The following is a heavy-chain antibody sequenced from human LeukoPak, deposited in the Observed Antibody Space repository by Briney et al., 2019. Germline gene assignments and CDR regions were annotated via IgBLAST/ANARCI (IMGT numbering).Heavy chain of an antibody. J-gene: IGHJ3*02. CDR2: IKQDGSEK. CDR3: ARSTSSSWYSVSDAFDI. V-gene: IGHV3-7*01. Sequence: PGVSLRLSCAASGFTFSSYWMSWVSQAPGKGLEWVANIKQDGSEKYYVDSVKGRFTISRDNAKNSLYLQMNSLRAEDTAVYYCARSTSSSWYSVSDAFDIWGQGTMVTVSS. CDR1: GFTFSSYW. D-gene: IGHD6-13*01.